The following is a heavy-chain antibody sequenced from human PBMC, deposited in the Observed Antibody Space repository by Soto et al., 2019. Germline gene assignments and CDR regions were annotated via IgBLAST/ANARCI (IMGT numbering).Heavy chain of an antibody. CDR3: GKPGRSSYYYYYYMDV. CDR2: ISGSGDGT. V-gene: IGHV3-23*01. J-gene: IGHJ6*03. Sequence: PGGSLRLSCAASGFTFSSYAMSWVRQAPGKGLEWVSGISGSGDGTYYADSVKGRFTISRDDSKNTLYLQMNSLRAEDTAVYYCGKPGRSSYYYYYYMDVWGKGTTVTVSS. CDR1: GFTFSSYA. D-gene: IGHD6-6*01.